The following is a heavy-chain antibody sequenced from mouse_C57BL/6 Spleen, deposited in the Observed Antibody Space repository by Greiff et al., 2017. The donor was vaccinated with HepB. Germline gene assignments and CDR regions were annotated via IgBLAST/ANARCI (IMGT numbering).Heavy chain of an antibody. CDR1: GYTFTSYW. Sequence: QVQLQQPGAELVKPGASVKLSCKASGYTFTSYWMHWVKQRPGQGLEWIGMIHPNSGSTNYNEKFKSKATLTVDKSSSTAYMQLSSLTSEDSAVYYCARDYGYSYYYAMDYWGQGTSVTVSS. D-gene: IGHD2-2*01. J-gene: IGHJ4*01. CDR3: ARDYGYSYYYAMDY. V-gene: IGHV1-64*01. CDR2: IHPNSGST.